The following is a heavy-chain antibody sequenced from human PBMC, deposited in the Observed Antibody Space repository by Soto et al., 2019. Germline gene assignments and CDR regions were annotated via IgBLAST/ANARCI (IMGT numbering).Heavy chain of an antibody. CDR1: GYTLTRDT. CDR2: INAGNGNT. CDR3: ARSIVVVTALDY. D-gene: IGHD2-21*02. Sequence: QVQLVQSGAEEKKPGASVKVSSSASGYTLTRDTMHWVRQTPGQRLEWMGWINAGNGNTKYSQKFQGRVTITRDTSASTAYMELSSLRSKDTAVYYCARSIVVVTALDYWGQGTLVTVSS. V-gene: IGHV1-3*05. J-gene: IGHJ4*02.